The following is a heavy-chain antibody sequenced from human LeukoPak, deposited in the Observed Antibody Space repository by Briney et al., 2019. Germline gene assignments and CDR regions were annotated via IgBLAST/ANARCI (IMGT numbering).Heavy chain of an antibody. CDR1: GYTFTGYY. J-gene: IGHJ5*01. CDR3: ARASGSYWWFDS. D-gene: IGHD1-26*01. CDR2: VNPNSGDT. Sequence: ASVKVSCKASGYTFTGYYLHWVRQAPGQGLEWMGCVNPNSGDTNYAQKFQGSVTMTRDTSISTVYMELSRLRSDDTAVYYCARASGSYWWFDSWGQGTLVSVSS. V-gene: IGHV1-2*02.